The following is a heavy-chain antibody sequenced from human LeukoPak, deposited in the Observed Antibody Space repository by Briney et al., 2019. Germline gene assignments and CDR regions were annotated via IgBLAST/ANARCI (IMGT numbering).Heavy chain of an antibody. CDR2: IRYDGSHK. CDR3: ATDDY. Sequence: GGSLRLSCAASGFTFSSYGMHWVRQAPGKGLEWVTFIRYDGSHKYYADSVKGRFTISGDNSKNTLYLQMNSLRAEDTAVYYCATDDYWGQGTLVTVSS. CDR1: GFTFSSYG. V-gene: IGHV3-30*02. J-gene: IGHJ4*02.